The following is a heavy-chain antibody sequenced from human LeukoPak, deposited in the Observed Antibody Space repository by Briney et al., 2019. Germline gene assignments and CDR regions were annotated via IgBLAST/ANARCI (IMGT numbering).Heavy chain of an antibody. Sequence: GGSLRLSCAASGFTFSDYYMSWIRQAPGKGLEWISYISSGSNTIFYADSVQGRFTISRDNSKNSLFLQINSLRADDTAVYFCARDRSSYSDAWGQGTLVTVSS. D-gene: IGHD1-26*01. CDR2: ISSGSNTI. V-gene: IGHV3-11*04. J-gene: IGHJ5*02. CDR3: ARDRSSYSDA. CDR1: GFTFSDYY.